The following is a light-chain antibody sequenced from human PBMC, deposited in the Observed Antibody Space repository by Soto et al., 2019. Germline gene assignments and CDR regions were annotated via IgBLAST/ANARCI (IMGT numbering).Light chain of an antibody. J-gene: IGLJ3*02. CDR1: TGPVTSGNF. CDR3: LLHSGSLWV. Sequence: QTVVTQEPSLTVSPGGAVTLTCASSTGPVTSGNFPNWFQQKPGQPPRSLLYSTNNKHSWTPARFSGSLLGGKAALTLSDVQPEDEAGYCCLLHSGSLWVFGGGTKLTVL. CDR2: STN. V-gene: IGLV7-43*01.